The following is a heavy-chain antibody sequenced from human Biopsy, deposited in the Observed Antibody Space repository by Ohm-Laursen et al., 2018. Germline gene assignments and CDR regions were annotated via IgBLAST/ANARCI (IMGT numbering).Heavy chain of an antibody. J-gene: IGHJ6*02. CDR3: ARDYQPKIMTIHYYYYGMDV. CDR2: MNPKSGKT. CDR1: GYTFTDYD. D-gene: IGHD2-2*01. Sequence: ASVKVSCKASGYTFTDYDIIWVRQATGQGPEWMGWMNPKSGKTGYEQKFRGRVTMTSDTSTSTAYMELRSLRSDDMAVYYCARDYQPKIMTIHYYYYGMDVWGLGTTVTVSS. V-gene: IGHV1-8*01.